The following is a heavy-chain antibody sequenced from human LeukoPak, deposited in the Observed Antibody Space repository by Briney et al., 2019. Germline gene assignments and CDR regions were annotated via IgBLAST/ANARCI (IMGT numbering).Heavy chain of an antibody. D-gene: IGHD1-1*01. CDR2: THYSGST. J-gene: IGHJ4*02. CDR3: ARGNAYNWRFDF. CDR1: GGSISSYY. Sequence: SETLSLTCSVSGGSISSYYWHWIRQTPGKGLQWIGYTHYSGSTNYNPSLKSRVSISVDTSKNQCSLKLSAVTAADTALYYCARGNAYNWRFDFWGQGTLVTVSS. V-gene: IGHV4-59*01.